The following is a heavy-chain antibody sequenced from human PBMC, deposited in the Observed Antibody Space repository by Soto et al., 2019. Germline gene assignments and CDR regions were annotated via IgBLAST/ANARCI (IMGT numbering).Heavy chain of an antibody. Sequence: QVQLQESGPGLVKPSGTPSLTCGVFGGSISNSNWWTWVRQPPGKGLEWIGEIYHTGSTNYNSSLMSRVTISLDKPNNQFSLKLSSVTAADTAVYYCAHRPIVGAAIWGQGTLVTVSS. D-gene: IGHD1-26*01. CDR2: IYHTGST. V-gene: IGHV4-4*02. CDR1: GGSISNSNW. J-gene: IGHJ4*02. CDR3: AHRPIVGAAI.